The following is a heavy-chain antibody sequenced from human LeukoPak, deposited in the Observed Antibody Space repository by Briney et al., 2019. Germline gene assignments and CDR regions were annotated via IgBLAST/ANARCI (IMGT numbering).Heavy chain of an antibody. V-gene: IGHV3-7*04. J-gene: IGHJ3*02. CDR2: ITQDGSEK. D-gene: IGHD5-24*01. Sequence: GGSLRLSCAASGFTFSWSWMSWGRQAAGNGLEWVANITQDGSEKHYVDSVKGRFIISRDNAKNSLYLQMNSLRAEDTAVYYCARHRDGAFDIWGQGTMVTVSS. CDR3: ARHRDGAFDI. CDR1: GFTFSWSW.